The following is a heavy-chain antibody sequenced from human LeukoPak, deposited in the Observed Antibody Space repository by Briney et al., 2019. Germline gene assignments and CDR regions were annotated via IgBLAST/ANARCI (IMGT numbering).Heavy chain of an antibody. D-gene: IGHD2-2*01. CDR3: TRFVVVPAEGSDY. J-gene: IGHJ4*02. CDR2: IRSKAYGGTT. Sequence: GGSLRLSCTAAGFTFGVKAMSSVRQAPGKGLEWVGFIRSKAYGGTTEYAASVKGRFTISRDDSKSIAYLQMNSLKTEDTAVYYCTRFVVVPAEGSDYWGQGTLVTVSS. V-gene: IGHV3-49*04. CDR1: GFTFGVKA.